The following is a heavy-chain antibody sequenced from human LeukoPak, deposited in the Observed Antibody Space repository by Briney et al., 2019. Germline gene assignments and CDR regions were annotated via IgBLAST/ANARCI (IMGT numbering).Heavy chain of an antibody. CDR3: VRDDVSP. J-gene: IGHJ5*02. CDR2: INPNSGGT. CDR1: GYTFTGYY. Sequence: ASVKVSCKTSGYTFTGYYIHWVRQAPGQGLEWMGWINPNSGGTNYAQNFQGRVTMARDTSISTAYMELSRLRSDDTAVYYCVRDDVSPWGQGTLVTVSS. V-gene: IGHV1-2*02.